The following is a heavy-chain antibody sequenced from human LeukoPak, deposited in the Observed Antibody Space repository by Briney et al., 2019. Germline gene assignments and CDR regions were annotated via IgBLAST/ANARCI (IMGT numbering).Heavy chain of an antibody. CDR1: GGSFSGYY. CDR3: ARAYSSSSPPCDY. V-gene: IGHV4-34*01. CDR2: INHSGST. D-gene: IGHD6-6*01. Sequence: SETLSLTCAVYGGSFSGYYWSWIRQPPGKGLEWIGEINHSGSTNYNPSLKSRVTISVDTSKNQFSLKLSSVTAADTAVYYCARAYSSSSPPCDYWGQGTLVTVSS. J-gene: IGHJ4*02.